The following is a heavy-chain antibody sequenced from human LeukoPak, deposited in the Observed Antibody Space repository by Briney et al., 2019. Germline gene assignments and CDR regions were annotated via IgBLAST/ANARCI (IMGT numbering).Heavy chain of an antibody. V-gene: IGHV3-30*04. Sequence: GRSLRLSCVTSVFIFSNHAMHWVRQAPGKGLEWVAAISSDGTKKYYADSVKGRFTISRDNSENTLDLQMNSLRPEDTAVYYCAREARGLSIDHWGQGTLVSVSS. D-gene: IGHD3-16*01. CDR2: ISSDGTKK. CDR3: AREARGLSIDH. CDR1: VFIFSNHA. J-gene: IGHJ4*02.